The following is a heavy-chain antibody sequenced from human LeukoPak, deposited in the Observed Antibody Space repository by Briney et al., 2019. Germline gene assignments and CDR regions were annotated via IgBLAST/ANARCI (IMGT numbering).Heavy chain of an antibody. J-gene: IGHJ4*02. CDR2: IYYSGST. CDR1: GGSISSSSYY. D-gene: IGHD3-10*01. V-gene: IGHV4-39*01. CDR3: ARRDYYGSGAFDY. Sequence: SETLSLTCTVSGGSISSSSYYWGWIRQPPGKGLEWIGSIYYSGSTYYNPSLKSRVTISVDTSKNQFSLKLSSVTAADTAVYYCARRDYYGSGAFDYWGQGTLVTVSS.